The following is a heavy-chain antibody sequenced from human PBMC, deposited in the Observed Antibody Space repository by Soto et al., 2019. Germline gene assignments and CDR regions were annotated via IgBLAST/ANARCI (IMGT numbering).Heavy chain of an antibody. CDR2: IIPIFGTA. Sequence: QVQLVQSGAEVQKPGSSVKVSCKASGGTFSSYAISWVRQAPGQGLEWMGGIIPIFGTANYAQKFQGRVTTTADESTSTAYMELSSLRSEDMAVYYCAREQFGEVLHPDYYYYGMDVWCQGTTLTASS. D-gene: IGHD3-10*01. J-gene: IGHJ6*02. CDR3: AREQFGEVLHPDYYYYGMDV. V-gene: IGHV1-69*01. CDR1: GGTFSSYA.